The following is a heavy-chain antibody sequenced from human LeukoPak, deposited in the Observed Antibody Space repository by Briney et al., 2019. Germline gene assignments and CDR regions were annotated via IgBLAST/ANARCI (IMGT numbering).Heavy chain of an antibody. V-gene: IGHV1-2*06. J-gene: IGHJ3*02. D-gene: IGHD1-7*01. CDR2: INPNSGGT. CDR1: GYTFTGYY. Sequence: ASVKVPCKASGYTFTGYYMHWVRQAPGQGLEWMGRINPNSGGTNYAQKFQGRVTMTRDTSISTAYMELSRLRSDDTAVYYCARVRINWNYSFDIWGQGTMVTVSS. CDR3: ARVRINWNYSFDI.